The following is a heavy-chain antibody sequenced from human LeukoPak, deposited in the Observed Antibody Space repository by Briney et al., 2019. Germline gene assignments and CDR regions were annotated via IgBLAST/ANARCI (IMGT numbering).Heavy chain of an antibody. CDR3: AKDRSFDY. CDR2: ISGSGGST. J-gene: IGHJ4*02. Sequence: GGSLRLSCAASGFTFISYAMNWVRKAPGKGLEWVSAISGSGGSTYYADSVKGRFTISRDNSKNALYLQMNSLRAEDTAVYYCAKDRSFDYWGQGTLVTVSS. V-gene: IGHV3-23*01. CDR1: GFTFISYA.